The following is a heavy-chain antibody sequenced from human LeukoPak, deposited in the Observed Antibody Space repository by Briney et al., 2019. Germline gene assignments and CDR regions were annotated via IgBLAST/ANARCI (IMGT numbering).Heavy chain of an antibody. CDR3: VRGWFDF. Sequence: GGSLRLYCATSGFTFSSYSTSWVRQAPGKGLEWVSSISSGSGYIKYADSVKGRFTISRDNAENSVFLQMSSLRVDDTALYYCVRGWFDFWGQGTPVTDSS. J-gene: IGHJ5*01. V-gene: IGHV3-21*01. CDR1: GFTFSSYS. CDR2: ISSGSGYI.